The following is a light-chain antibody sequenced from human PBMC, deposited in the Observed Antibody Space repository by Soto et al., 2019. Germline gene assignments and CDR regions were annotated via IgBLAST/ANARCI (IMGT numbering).Light chain of an antibody. CDR2: KIS. CDR3: MQATQSWT. CDR1: QSLVHSDGNTY. J-gene: IGKJ1*01. Sequence: IVMTQTPLSSPVTLGQPASISCRSSQSLVHSDGNTYLSWLQQRPGQPPRLLIYKISNRVSGVPDRVSGSGAGTDFTLKISRVEAEDVGVYYCMQATQSWTFGQGTKVEIK. V-gene: IGKV2-24*01.